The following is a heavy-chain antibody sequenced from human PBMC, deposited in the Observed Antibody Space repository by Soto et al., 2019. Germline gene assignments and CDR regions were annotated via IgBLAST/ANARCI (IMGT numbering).Heavy chain of an antibody. CDR3: ARDAPYDFWSGYYLYYYYYGMDV. CDR1: GFTFSSYS. J-gene: IGHJ6*02. D-gene: IGHD3-3*01. Sequence: GGSLRLSCAASGFTFSSYSMNWVRQAPGKGLEWVSYISSSSSTIYYADSVKGRFTISRDNAKNSLYLQMNSLRDEDTAVYYCARDAPYDFWSGYYLYYYYYGMDVWGQGTTVTVSS. V-gene: IGHV3-48*02. CDR2: ISSSSSTI.